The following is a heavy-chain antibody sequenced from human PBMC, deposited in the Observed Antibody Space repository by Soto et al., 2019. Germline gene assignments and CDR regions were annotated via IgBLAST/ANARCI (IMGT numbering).Heavy chain of an antibody. J-gene: IGHJ6*03. D-gene: IGHD3-3*01. V-gene: IGHV2-5*02. Sequence: QITLKESGPTLVKPTQTLTLTCTFSGFSLTTNGVGVGWIRQPPGKALEWLALIYWDDDKRYSPSLKSRLTITKDTSKNQMVLTKTNMDPVDTATYYCARNYDFWSGPDYYYYMDVWGKRTTVTVSS. CDR2: IYWDDDK. CDR1: GFSLTTNGVG. CDR3: ARNYDFWSGPDYYYYMDV.